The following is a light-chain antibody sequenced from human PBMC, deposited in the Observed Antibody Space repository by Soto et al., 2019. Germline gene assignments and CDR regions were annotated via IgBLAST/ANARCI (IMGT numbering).Light chain of an antibody. V-gene: IGKV3-20*01. CDR2: NAF. CDR3: LQYGSSPAT. Sequence: EIVLTQSPGTLSLSPGERAILSCRASQSISDTNLAWYQQKPGQAPRLLIHNAFIRATGIPDRFRGSGSGTDFTLTISRLEPEDFAVYYCLQYGSSPATFGQGTKVEIK. CDR1: QSISDTN. J-gene: IGKJ1*01.